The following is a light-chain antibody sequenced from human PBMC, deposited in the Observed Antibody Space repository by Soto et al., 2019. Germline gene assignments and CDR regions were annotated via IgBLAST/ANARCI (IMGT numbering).Light chain of an antibody. CDR3: QQRGNWPRTWA. CDR1: QSVNTS. V-gene: IGKV3-11*01. Sequence: IVLTQSPVTLSLSPGEGAALSCTASQSVNTSLGWYQQKPGQAPRLLIYDATLRATGIPARFTGSGSGTDFTLTITSLEPEDFAVYYCQQRGNWPRTWAFGQGTKVDIK. J-gene: IGKJ1*01. CDR2: DAT.